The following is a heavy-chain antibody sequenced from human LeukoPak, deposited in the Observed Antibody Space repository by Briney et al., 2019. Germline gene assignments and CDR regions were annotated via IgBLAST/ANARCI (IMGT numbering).Heavy chain of an antibody. CDR1: GFTFSSYS. D-gene: IGHD1-14*01. CDR2: ISSSSSYI. V-gene: IGHV3-21*01. J-gene: IGHJ4*02. Sequence: PGGSLRLSCAASGFTFSSYSMNWVRQAPGEGLEWVSSISSSSSYIYYADLVKGRFTISRDNAKNSLYLQMNSLRAEDTAVYYCARSGIRGYYFDYWGQGTLVTVSS. CDR3: ARSGIRGYYFDY.